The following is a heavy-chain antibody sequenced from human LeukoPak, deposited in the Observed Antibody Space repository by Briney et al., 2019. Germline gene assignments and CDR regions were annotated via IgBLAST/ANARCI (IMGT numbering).Heavy chain of an antibody. V-gene: IGHV4-34*01. J-gene: IGHJ5*02. CDR2: INHSGST. Sequence: PSETLSLTCAVYGGSFSGYYWSWIRQPPGKGLEWIGEINHSGSTNYNPSLKSRVTISVDTSKNQFSLKLSSVTAADTAVYYCARRRGPFDPWGQGTLVTVSP. D-gene: IGHD3-16*01. CDR3: ARRRGPFDP. CDR1: GGSFSGYY.